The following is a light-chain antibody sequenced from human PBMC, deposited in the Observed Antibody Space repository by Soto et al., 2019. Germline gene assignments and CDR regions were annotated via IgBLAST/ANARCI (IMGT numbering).Light chain of an antibody. CDR3: ISFPTIHTYV. CDR2: DVT. J-gene: IGLJ1*01. Sequence: QSALTQPGSVSGSPGQSITISCTGTSNDFGAYNYVSWYQQHPNKAPRLMIYDVTNRPSGVSDRYSGSKSGNTASQTISGLQTEDEADYYCISFPTIHTYVFGTGTKVT. CDR1: SNDFGAYNY. V-gene: IGLV2-14*03.